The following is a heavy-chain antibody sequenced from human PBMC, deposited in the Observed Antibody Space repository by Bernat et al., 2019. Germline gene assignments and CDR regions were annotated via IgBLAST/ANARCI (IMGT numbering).Heavy chain of an antibody. J-gene: IGHJ4*02. CDR2: IYWNDDN. CDR3: ALGRGWLFDH. V-gene: IGHV2-5*01. Sequence: QTTLKESGPTLVKPTQTLTLTCTFSGLSLSSTAVGVGWIRQPPGKPLEWLALIYWNDDNKYSPSLKNRLSITKDTSGNQVVLTLTNVDPVDTATYFCALGRGWLFDHWGPGTLVTVS. CDR1: GLSLSSTAVG. D-gene: IGHD6-19*01.